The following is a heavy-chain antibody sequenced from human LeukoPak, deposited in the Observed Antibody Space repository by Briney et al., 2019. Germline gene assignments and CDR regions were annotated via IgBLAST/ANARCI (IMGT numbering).Heavy chain of an antibody. CDR1: GFTFSSYG. CDR3: ATRRRGSWSYYFDY. Sequence: GGSLRLSCAASGFTFSSYGMSWVRQAPGKGLEWVSAISGSGGSTYYADSVKGRFTISRDNSKNTLYLQMNSLRAEDTAAYYCATRRRGSWSYYFDYWGQGTLVTVSS. J-gene: IGHJ4*02. D-gene: IGHD2-15*01. CDR2: ISGSGGST. V-gene: IGHV3-23*01.